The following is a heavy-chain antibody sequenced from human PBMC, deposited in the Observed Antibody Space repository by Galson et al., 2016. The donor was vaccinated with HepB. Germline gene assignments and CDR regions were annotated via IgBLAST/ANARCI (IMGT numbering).Heavy chain of an antibody. CDR1: GDSITSAGW. J-gene: IGHJ4*02. D-gene: IGHD6-19*01. Sequence: SETLSLTCTVSGDSITSAGWWSWVRQPPGQGLEWIGEISQGGRTHYNPSLKSRITMSIDKSKNQYSLTLNSVTAADTAVYYCARHPPVSGTRGFDYWGLGTLVTVSS. CDR2: ISQGGRT. CDR3: ARHPPVSGTRGFDY. V-gene: IGHV4-4*02.